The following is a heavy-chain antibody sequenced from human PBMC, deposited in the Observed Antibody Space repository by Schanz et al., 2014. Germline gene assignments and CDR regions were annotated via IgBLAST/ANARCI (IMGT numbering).Heavy chain of an antibody. CDR3: ATAEDASGSHGLPACGV. J-gene: IGHJ6*02. Sequence: QVQLVQSGAEVKKAGASVKVSCKVSGYTLSKLSIHWVRQAPGKGLEWMGGLDLEDGEIVYAEQLKGRVTMTEDTSTDTAYMELSSLRSQDTAVYYCATAEDASGSHGLPACGVWGQGTTVIVSS. CDR1: GYTLSKLS. D-gene: IGHD3-10*01. V-gene: IGHV1-24*01. CDR2: LDLEDGEI.